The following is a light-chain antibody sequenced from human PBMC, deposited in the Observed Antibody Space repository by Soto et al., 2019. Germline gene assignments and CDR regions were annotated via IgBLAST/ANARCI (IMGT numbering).Light chain of an antibody. CDR2: DVS. CDR3: SSYTNRGTLDI. J-gene: IGLJ1*01. Sequence: QSALTQPASVSGSPGPSITISCTGTSSDVGGYNYVSWYQQHPGKAPKLMIYDVSDRTSGVSNRFSGSKSGNTASLTISGLQAEDEADYYCSSYTNRGTLDIFGTGTKLTVL. CDR1: SSDVGGYNY. V-gene: IGLV2-14*01.